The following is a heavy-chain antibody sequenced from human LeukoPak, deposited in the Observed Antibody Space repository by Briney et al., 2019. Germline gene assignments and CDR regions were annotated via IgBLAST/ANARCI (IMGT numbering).Heavy chain of an antibody. D-gene: IGHD3-22*01. CDR1: GFTFSNYA. J-gene: IGHJ4*02. CDR2: ISGSGGST. CDR3: AKDFSYYYDSSGYLDY. Sequence: GGSLRLSCAASGFTFSNYAMSWVRQAPGKGLEWVSGISGSGGSTYYADSVKGRFTISRDNSKNTLYLQMNSLRAEDTAVYYCAKDFSYYYDSSGYLDYWGQGTLVTVSS. V-gene: IGHV3-23*01.